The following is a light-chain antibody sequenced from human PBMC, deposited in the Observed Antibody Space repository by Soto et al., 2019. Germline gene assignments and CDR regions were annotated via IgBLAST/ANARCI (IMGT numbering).Light chain of an antibody. CDR1: QSDSSRF. CDR2: STF. J-gene: IGKJ1*01. V-gene: IGKV3-20*01. CDR3: QLYGSSWT. Sequence: EIVLTQSPGTLSLSPGERATLPCRASQSDSSRFLAWYQQKPGQAPRLLIHSTFRRDTGIPDRFSGSGSGTDFTLTISRLEPEDYAVYYCQLYGSSWTFGQGTKVEIK.